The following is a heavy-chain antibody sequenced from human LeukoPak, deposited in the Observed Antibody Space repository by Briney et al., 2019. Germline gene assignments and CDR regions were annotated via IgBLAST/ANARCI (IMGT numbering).Heavy chain of an antibody. CDR3: ARGLFFGGNSYRLIDY. V-gene: IGHV4-34*01. Sequence: SETLSLTCAVYGGSFSGYYWRWLRQPPGKGLEWIGEINHSGSTNYNPSLKSRVTISVDTSKNQFSLKLSSVTAADTAVYYCARGLFFGGNSYRLIDYWGQGTLVTVSS. D-gene: IGHD4-23*01. CDR2: INHSGST. CDR1: GGSFSGYY. J-gene: IGHJ4*02.